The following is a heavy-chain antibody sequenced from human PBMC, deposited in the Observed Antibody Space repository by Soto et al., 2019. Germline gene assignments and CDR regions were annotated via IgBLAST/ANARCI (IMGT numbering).Heavy chain of an antibody. D-gene: IGHD6-13*01. CDR1: GFSFGDYS. CDR2: IRSKAYGGTT. Sequence: WSLRLSCTASGFSFGDYSVSWVRQAPGKGLEWVGFIRSKAYGGTTEYAASVKGRFIVSRGDSKRIAYLQMNSLKTEDTAMYYCTRPGYVEYYFDYWGQGTLVTVSS. CDR3: TRPGYVEYYFDY. J-gene: IGHJ4*02. V-gene: IGHV3-49*04.